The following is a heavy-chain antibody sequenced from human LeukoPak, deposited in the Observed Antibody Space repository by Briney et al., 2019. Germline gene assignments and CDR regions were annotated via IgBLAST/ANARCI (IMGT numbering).Heavy chain of an antibody. CDR2: IKQDGSEK. CDR1: GFTFSSHW. D-gene: IGHD5-24*01. V-gene: IGHV3-7*04. J-gene: IGHJ6*02. Sequence: GGSLTLSCAASGFTFSSHWMSWVRQAPGKGLEWVANIKQDGSEKYYVDSVKGRFTISRDNAKNSLYLQMNSLRAEDTAVFYCARVEMATGSYGMDVWGQGTTVTVSS. CDR3: ARVEMATGSYGMDV.